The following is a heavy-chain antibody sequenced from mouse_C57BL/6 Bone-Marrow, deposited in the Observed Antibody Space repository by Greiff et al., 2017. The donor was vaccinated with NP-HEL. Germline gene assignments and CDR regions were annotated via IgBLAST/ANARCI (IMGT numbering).Heavy chain of an antibody. CDR3: ARERLGFAY. D-gene: IGHD2-4*01. Sequence: ESGPGLVKPSQSLSLTCSVTGYSITSGYYWNWIRQFPGNKLEWMGYISYDGSNNYNPSLNNRISITRDTSKNQFFLKLNSVTTEDTATYYCARERLGFAYWGQGTLVTVSA. CDR2: ISYDGSN. V-gene: IGHV3-6*01. J-gene: IGHJ3*01. CDR1: GYSITSGYY.